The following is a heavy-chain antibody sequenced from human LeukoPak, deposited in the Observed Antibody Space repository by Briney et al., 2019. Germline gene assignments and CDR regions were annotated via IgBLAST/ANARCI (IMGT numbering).Heavy chain of an antibody. Sequence: GGSLRLSCAASGFTSSSYEMNWVRQAPGKGLEWVSYISSSGSTIYYADSVKGRFTISRDNAKNSLYLQMNSLRAEDTAVYYFGRHFAYRYGYGESSDWGQGTLGTVSS. CDR3: GRHFAYRYGYGESSD. CDR2: ISSSGSTI. D-gene: IGHD5-18*01. CDR1: GFTSSSYE. V-gene: IGHV3-48*03. J-gene: IGHJ4*02.